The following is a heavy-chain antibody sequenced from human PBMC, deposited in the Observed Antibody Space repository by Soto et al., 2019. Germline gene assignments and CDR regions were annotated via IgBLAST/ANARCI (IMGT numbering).Heavy chain of an antibody. CDR2: IQYTGSD. CDR1: GGSIENGGYY. D-gene: IGHD4-17*01. J-gene: IGHJ4*02. V-gene: IGHV4-31*03. CDR3: ARGGDYATT. Sequence: QVQLQESGPGLLKPSQTLSLTCTVSGGSIENGGYYWIWIRQHPEKGLEWLGSIQYTGSDFYNPAVKSRVAMSVETSKDHFSLTLPSLTVADTATYYCARGGDYATTWGQGSLVVVSS.